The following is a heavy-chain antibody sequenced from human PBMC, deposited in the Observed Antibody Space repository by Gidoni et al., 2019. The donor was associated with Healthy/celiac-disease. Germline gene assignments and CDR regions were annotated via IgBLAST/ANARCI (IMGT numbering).Heavy chain of an antibody. CDR1: GYTFPSYD. J-gene: IGHJ4*02. CDR2: MNPNSGNT. D-gene: IGHD3-3*01. CDR3: ARGSSDDFWSGYYSDY. Sequence: QVQLVQSGAEVKKPGASVKVSCKASGYTFPSYDINWVRQATGQGLEWMGWMNPNSGNTGYAQKFQGRVTMTRNTSISTAYMELSSLRSEDTAVYYCARGSSDDFWSGYYSDYWGQGTLVTVSS. V-gene: IGHV1-8*01.